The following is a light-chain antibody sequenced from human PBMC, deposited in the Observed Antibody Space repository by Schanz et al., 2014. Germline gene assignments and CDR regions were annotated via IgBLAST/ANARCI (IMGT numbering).Light chain of an antibody. CDR3: SSYTTSITLA. J-gene: IGLJ1*01. V-gene: IGLV2-14*03. CDR1: SGDVGSYNY. CDR2: DVS. Sequence: QSALTQPASVSGSPGQSISISCTGTSGDVGSYNYVSWYQQHPGKAPKLMIYDVSHRPLGVSNRFSGSKSGNTASLTISGLRAEDEADYYCSSYTTSITLAFGTGTKLTVL.